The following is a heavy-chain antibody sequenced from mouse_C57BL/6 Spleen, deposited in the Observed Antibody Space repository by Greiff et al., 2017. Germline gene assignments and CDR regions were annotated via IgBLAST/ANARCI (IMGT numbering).Heavy chain of an antibody. CDR1: GFTFSSYG. V-gene: IGHV5-6*01. J-gene: IGHJ2*01. D-gene: IGHD2-5*01. CDR2: ISSGGSYT. CDR3: ARHGYSNSFDY. Sequence: EVNLVESGGDLVKPGGSLKLSCAASGFTFSSYGMSWVRQTPDKRLEWVATISSGGSYTYYPDSVKGRFTISRDNAKNTLYLQMSSLKSEDTAMYYCARHGYSNSFDYWGQGTTLTVSS.